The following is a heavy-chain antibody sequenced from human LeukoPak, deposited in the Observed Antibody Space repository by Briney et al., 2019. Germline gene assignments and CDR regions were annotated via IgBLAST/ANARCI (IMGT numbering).Heavy chain of an antibody. CDR3: AREALGYCGGGNCYRFDK. Sequence: SETLSLTCSVSGGSISRGGYYWNWIRQHPGKGLEWIGYIYYSGSTYHNPSLKSRVTISLDTSKNQFSLTLNSVTAADTAAYYCAREALGYCGGGNCYRFDKWGQGTLVAVSS. J-gene: IGHJ4*02. D-gene: IGHD2-15*01. V-gene: IGHV4-31*03. CDR2: IYYSGST. CDR1: GGSISRGGYY.